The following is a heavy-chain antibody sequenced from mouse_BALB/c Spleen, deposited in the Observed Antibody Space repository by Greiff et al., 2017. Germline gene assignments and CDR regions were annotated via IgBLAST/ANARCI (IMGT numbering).Heavy chain of an antibody. CDR1: GYSITSDYA. CDR2: ISYSGST. J-gene: IGHJ4*01. CDR3: ARGNLYAMDY. V-gene: IGHV3-2*02. D-gene: IGHD2-1*01. Sequence: EVHLVESGPGLVKPSQSLSLTCTVTGYSITSDYAWNWIRQFPGNKLEWMGYISYSGSTSYNPSLKSRISITRDTSKNQFFLQLNSVTTEDTATYYCARGNLYAMDYWGQGTSVTVSS.